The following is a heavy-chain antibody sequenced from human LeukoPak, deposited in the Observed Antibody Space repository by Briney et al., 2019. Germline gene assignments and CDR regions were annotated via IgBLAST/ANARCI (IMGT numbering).Heavy chain of an antibody. Sequence: SETLSLTCAVYGGSFSGYYWSWIRQPPGKGLEWIGEINHSGSTNYNPSLKSRVTISVDTSKNQFSLKLSSVTAADTAVYYCARAQWLVPRGLDYWGQGTLVTVSS. CDR2: INHSGST. J-gene: IGHJ4*02. CDR1: GGSFSGYY. V-gene: IGHV4-34*01. D-gene: IGHD6-19*01. CDR3: ARAQWLVPRGLDY.